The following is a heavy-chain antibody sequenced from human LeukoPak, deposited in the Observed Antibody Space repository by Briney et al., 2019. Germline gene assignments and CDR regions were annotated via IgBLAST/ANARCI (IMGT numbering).Heavy chain of an antibody. D-gene: IGHD3-9*01. CDR3: ARGLRHFYYYGMDV. J-gene: IGHJ6*02. Sequence: QTGGSLRLSCAASGFTFSNYWMSWVRQAAGKGLEWVANIKQDGSEKYHVDSVTGRFTISRDNAKNSLYLQMNNLRAEDTAVYYCARGLRHFYYYGMDVWGQGTTITVSS. V-gene: IGHV3-7*01. CDR2: IKQDGSEK. CDR1: GFTFSNYW.